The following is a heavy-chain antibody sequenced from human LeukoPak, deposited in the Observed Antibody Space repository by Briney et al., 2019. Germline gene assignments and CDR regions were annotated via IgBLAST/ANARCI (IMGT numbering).Heavy chain of an antibody. D-gene: IGHD3-10*01. CDR3: ARDRGWTQYDI. CDR1: GFTFSSYT. Sequence: GSLRLSCAASGFTFSSYTMNWVRQAPGKGLEWVSSISSSSSNIYYADSVKARLTISRDNAKNSLYLQMTSLRAEDTAVYYCARDRGWTQYDIWGQGTMVTVSS. J-gene: IGHJ3*02. V-gene: IGHV3-21*01. CDR2: ISSSSSNI.